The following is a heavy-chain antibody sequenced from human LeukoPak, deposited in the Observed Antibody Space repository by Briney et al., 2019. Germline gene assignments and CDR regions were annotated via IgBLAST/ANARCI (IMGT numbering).Heavy chain of an antibody. CDR1: GGSISSYY. CDR3: AREYGDFDY. J-gene: IGHJ4*02. CDR2: IYYSGST. Sequence: SETLSLTCTVYGGSISSYYWSWIRQPPGKGLEWIGYIYYSGSTNYNPSLKSRVTISVDTSKNQFSLKLSSVTAADTAVHYCAREYGDFDYWGQGTLVTVSS. V-gene: IGHV4-59*01. D-gene: IGHD4-17*01.